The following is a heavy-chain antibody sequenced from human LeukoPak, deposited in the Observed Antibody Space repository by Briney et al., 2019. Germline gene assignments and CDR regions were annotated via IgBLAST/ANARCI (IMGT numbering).Heavy chain of an antibody. J-gene: IGHJ3*02. Sequence: PGGSLRLSCAASGFTVSSNYMSWVRQAPGKGLEWVSVIFSGGTTYYADSVKGRFTISRDNSKNTLYLQMNSLRAEDTAVYYCARWGRDLDAFDIWGQGTMVTVSS. V-gene: IGHV3-53*01. CDR2: IFSGGTT. CDR3: ARWGRDLDAFDI. CDR1: GFTVSSNY. D-gene: IGHD3-16*01.